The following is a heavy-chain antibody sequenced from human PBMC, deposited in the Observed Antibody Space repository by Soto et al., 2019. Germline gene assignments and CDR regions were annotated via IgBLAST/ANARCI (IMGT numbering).Heavy chain of an antibody. CDR1: GYTFTSYD. CDR3: ARGYCSRGSCYSMDFDY. Sequence: ASVKVSCKASGYTFTSYDINWVRQATGQGLEWMGWMNPNSGNTGYAQKFQGRVTMTRNTSISTAYMELSSLRSEDTAVYYCARGYCSRGSCYSMDFDYWGQGTLVTVSS. CDR2: MNPNSGNT. V-gene: IGHV1-8*01. J-gene: IGHJ4*02. D-gene: IGHD2-15*01.